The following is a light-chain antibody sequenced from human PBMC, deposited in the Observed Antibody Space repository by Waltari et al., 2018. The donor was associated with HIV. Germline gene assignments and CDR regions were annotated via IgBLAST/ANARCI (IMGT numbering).Light chain of an antibody. V-gene: IGKV1-39*01. Sequence: DIQMTQSPSSLSASVGDSVTITCRASQSIDNYLSWYQQKQPEAPKLLIYAASRLQRGVSSRFSGSGSGTDFILTIDNLRPEDFATYYCQQSYSVPLTFGGGTKVEI. CDR1: QSIDNY. CDR3: QQSYSVPLT. CDR2: AAS. J-gene: IGKJ4*01.